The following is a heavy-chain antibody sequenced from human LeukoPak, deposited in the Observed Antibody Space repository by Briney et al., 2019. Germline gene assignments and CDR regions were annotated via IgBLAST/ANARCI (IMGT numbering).Heavy chain of an antibody. V-gene: IGHV1-18*01. CDR2: ISAYNGNT. CDR3: ARIGPPAAGKAGTHRYYYYGMDV. CDR1: GYTFTSYG. J-gene: IGHJ6*02. D-gene: IGHD6-13*01. Sequence: ASVTVSCKASGYTFTSYGISWVRQAPGQGLEWMGWISAYNGNTNYAQKLQCRVTMTTDTSTSTAYMELRSLRSDDTAVYYCARIGPPAAGKAGTHRYYYYGMDVWGQGTTVTVSS.